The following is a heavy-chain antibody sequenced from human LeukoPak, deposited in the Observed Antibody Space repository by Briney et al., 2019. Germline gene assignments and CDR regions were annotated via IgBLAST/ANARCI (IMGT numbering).Heavy chain of an antibody. CDR1: GYNFPIYW. CDR3: ARVLGYSRRNPFDS. Sequence: GESLKISCQGSGYNFPIYWIGWVRQMPGQGLEWMGIIYPDDSNTIYGPSFQGQVTISADKSINTAYLEWSSLKASDTATYYCARVLGYSRRNPFDSWGQGTLVTVSS. CDR2: IYPDDSNT. D-gene: IGHD5-18*01. V-gene: IGHV5-51*01. J-gene: IGHJ5*01.